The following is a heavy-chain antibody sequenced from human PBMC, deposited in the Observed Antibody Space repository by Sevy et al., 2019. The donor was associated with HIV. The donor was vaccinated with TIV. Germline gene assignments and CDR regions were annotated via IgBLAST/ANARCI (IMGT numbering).Heavy chain of an antibody. D-gene: IGHD2-2*01. CDR1: GFTFSSYS. V-gene: IGHV3-21*01. Sequence: GGSLRLSCAASGFTFSSYSMNWVRQAPGKGLEWVSSISSSSSYIYYADSVKGRFTISRDNAKNSLYLQMNSLRAEDTAVYYCARDGGAPNIVVVPAARGGAFDIWGQGTMVTVSS. J-gene: IGHJ3*02. CDR2: ISSSSSYI. CDR3: ARDGGAPNIVVVPAARGGAFDI.